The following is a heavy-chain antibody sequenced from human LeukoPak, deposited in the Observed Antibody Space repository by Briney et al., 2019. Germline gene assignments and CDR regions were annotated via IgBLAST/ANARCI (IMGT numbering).Heavy chain of an antibody. V-gene: IGHV3-15*01. CDR3: AKDTGDGNYYYSGMDV. J-gene: IGHJ6*02. Sequence: GGSLRLSCAASGFTFSNAWMSWVRQAPGKGLEWVGRIKSKTDGGTTDYAAPVKGRFTISRDDSKNTLYLQMNSLKTEDTAVYYCAKDTGDGNYYYSGMDVWGQGTTVTVSS. D-gene: IGHD7-27*01. CDR1: GFTFSNAW. CDR2: IKSKTDGGTT.